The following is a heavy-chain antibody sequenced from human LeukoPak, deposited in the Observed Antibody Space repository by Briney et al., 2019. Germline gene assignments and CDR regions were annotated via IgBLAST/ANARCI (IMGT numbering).Heavy chain of an antibody. D-gene: IGHD5-18*01. CDR1: GFTFSSYA. CDR3: ARDSEDTAMEIDY. Sequence: GGSLRLSCAASGFTFSSYAMHWVRQAPGKGLEWVVVISYDGSNKYYADSVKGRFTISRDNSKNTLYLQMNSLRAEDTAVYYCARDSEDTAMEIDYWGQGTLVTVSS. V-gene: IGHV3-30-3*01. CDR2: ISYDGSNK. J-gene: IGHJ4*02.